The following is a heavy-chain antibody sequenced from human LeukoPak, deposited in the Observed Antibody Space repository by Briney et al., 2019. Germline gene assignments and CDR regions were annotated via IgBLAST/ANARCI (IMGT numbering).Heavy chain of an antibody. D-gene: IGHD4-17*01. Sequence: ASVKVSCKASGYTFTTYYIHWVRQAPGLGLEWMGIINPSDGSSNYAQKFQGRVTMSRDKSTSTAYMELSSLRSEDTAVYYCAREGGGMSSVTWGWFDPWGQGTLVTVSS. CDR2: INPSDGSS. V-gene: IGHV1-46*01. CDR1: GYTFTTYY. CDR3: AREGGGMSSVTWGWFDP. J-gene: IGHJ5*02.